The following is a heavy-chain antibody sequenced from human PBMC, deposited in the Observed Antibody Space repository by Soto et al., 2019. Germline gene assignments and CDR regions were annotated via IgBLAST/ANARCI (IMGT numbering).Heavy chain of an antibody. J-gene: IGHJ4*02. V-gene: IGHV4-34*01. CDR3: ARGSRTPYYYDSSGYSRPGFDY. Sequence: SETLSLTCAVYGGSFSGYYWSWIRQPPGKGLEWIGEINHSGSTNYIPSLKSRVTISVDTSKNQFSLKLSSVTAVDTAVYYCARGSRTPYYYDSSGYSRPGFDYWGQGTLVTVSS. CDR2: INHSGST. D-gene: IGHD3-22*01. CDR1: GGSFSGYY.